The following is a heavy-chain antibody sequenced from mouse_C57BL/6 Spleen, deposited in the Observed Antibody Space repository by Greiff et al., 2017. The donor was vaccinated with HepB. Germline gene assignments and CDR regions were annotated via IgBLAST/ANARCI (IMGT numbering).Heavy chain of an antibody. CDR3: ARDYYGSSYRGYFDV. V-gene: IGHV1-50*01. CDR1: GYTFTSYW. J-gene: IGHJ1*03. Sequence: QVQLQQPGAELVKPGASVKLSCKASGYTFTSYWMQWVNQRPGQGLEWIGEIDPSDSYTNYNQKFKGKATLTVDTSSSTAYMQLSSLTSEDSAVYYCARDYYGSSYRGYFDVWGTGTTVTVSS. CDR2: IDPSDSYT. D-gene: IGHD1-1*01.